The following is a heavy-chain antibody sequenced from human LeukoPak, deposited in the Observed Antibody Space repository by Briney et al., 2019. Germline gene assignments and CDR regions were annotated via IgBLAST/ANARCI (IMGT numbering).Heavy chain of an antibody. Sequence: SVKVSCKAFGGTFSSYAISWVRQAPGQGLEWMGGIIPIFGTANYAQKFQGRVTITTDESTSTAYMELSSLRSEDTAVYYCAREGDSSGYYLNWFDPWGQGTLVTVSS. CDR1: GGTFSSYA. CDR2: IIPIFGTA. D-gene: IGHD3-22*01. CDR3: AREGDSSGYYLNWFDP. V-gene: IGHV1-69*05. J-gene: IGHJ5*02.